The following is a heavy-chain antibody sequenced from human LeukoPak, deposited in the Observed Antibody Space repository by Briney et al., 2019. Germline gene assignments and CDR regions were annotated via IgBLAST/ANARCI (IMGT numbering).Heavy chain of an antibody. CDR3: AKESLRVVPSATFDY. J-gene: IGHJ4*02. Sequence: GGSLRLSCAASGFIFSSYSMNWVRQAPGKGLEWVSYISSSSSTIYYADSVKGRFTISRDNAKNSLYLQMNSLRAEDTAVYYCAKESLRVVPSATFDYWGQGTLVTVSS. D-gene: IGHD2-2*01. CDR2: ISSSSSTI. CDR1: GFIFSSYS. V-gene: IGHV3-48*01.